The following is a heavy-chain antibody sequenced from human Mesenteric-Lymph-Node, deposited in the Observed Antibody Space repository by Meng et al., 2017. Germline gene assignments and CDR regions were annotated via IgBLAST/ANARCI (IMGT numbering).Heavy chain of an antibody. J-gene: IGHJ4*02. CDR3: ARWHYYDSSGVHSFDF. V-gene: IGHV2-5*02. D-gene: IGHD3-22*01. CDR1: GFSLGSSEVG. CDR2: IYWDNDK. Sequence: ITFKGSGPTLVKPTQTLTLTCTFSGFSLGSSEVGVGWSRQPPGKALEWLALIYWDNDKDYSPSLKSRLTITKDTSRNQVVLTMTNMDPVDTATYSCARWHYYDSSGVHSFDFWGQGTLVTVSS.